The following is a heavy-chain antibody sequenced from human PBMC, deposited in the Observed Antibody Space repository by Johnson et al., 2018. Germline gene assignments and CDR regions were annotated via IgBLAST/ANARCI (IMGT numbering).Heavy chain of an antibody. CDR3: AKDRTSFFSRGGGMDV. D-gene: IGHD3-10*01. J-gene: IGHJ6*02. Sequence: QVQLVQSGGGVVQPGRSLRLSCAASGFTFSSYAMHWVRQAPGKGLAWVAVISYDGSNKYYADPVKGRFTLSRDNSKNPLYLQMNSLRAEYTAVYHCAKDRTSFFSRGGGMDVWGQGTTVTVSS. CDR1: GFTFSSYA. CDR2: ISYDGSNK. V-gene: IGHV3-30-3*01.